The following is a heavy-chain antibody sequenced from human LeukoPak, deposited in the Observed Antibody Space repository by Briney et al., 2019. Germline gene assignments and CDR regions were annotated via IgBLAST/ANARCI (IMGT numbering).Heavy chain of an antibody. CDR2: ISAYNGNT. Sequence: ASVKVSCKASGYTFLSYGFNWVRQAPGQGLEWMGWISAYNGNTNYAQKLQGRVTMTTDTSTSTAYMELRSLRSDDTAVYYCARVISVLRFLEWLLDFDYWGQGTLVTVSS. D-gene: IGHD3-3*01. CDR1: GYTFLSYG. V-gene: IGHV1-18*01. J-gene: IGHJ4*02. CDR3: ARVISVLRFLEWLLDFDY.